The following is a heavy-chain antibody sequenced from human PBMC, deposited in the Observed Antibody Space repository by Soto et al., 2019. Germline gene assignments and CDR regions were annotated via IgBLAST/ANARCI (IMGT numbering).Heavy chain of an antibody. CDR3: ATNAVAGTPIDY. V-gene: IGHV4-4*02. D-gene: IGHD6-19*01. CDR2: IYHSGST. Sequence: QVQLQESGPGLVKPSGTLSLTCAVSGDSISSSNWWTWVRQPPGKGLEWIGEIYHSGSTSYNPSRKSRVTISVDKSNNHFSLKLSSVTAADTAVYYCATNAVAGTPIDYWGQGTLVTVSS. J-gene: IGHJ4*02. CDR1: GDSISSSNW.